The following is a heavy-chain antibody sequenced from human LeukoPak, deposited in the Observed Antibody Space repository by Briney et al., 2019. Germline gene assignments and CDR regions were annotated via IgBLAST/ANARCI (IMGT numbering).Heavy chain of an antibody. J-gene: IGHJ5*02. CDR2: INPNSGGT. V-gene: IGHV1-2*02. Sequence: ASVKLSCKASGYTFTGYYMHWVRQAPGQGLEWMGWINPNSGGTNYAQKFQGRVTMTRDTSISTAYMELSRLRSDDTAVYYCARDLSLTSSGWFFDPWGQGTLVTVSS. D-gene: IGHD6-19*01. CDR3: ARDLSLTSSGWFFDP. CDR1: GYTFTGYY.